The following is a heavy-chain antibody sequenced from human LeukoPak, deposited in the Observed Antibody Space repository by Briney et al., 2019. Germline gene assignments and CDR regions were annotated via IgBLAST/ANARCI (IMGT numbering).Heavy chain of an antibody. CDR1: GGSFGGYY. Sequence: TSETLSLTCAVYGGSFGGYYWNWIRQSPRKGLEWIGEIHPTGSPYYNPSLKGRVTISVDTSKNQFSLTLTSVTAADTAVYYRARGIDEYKQGHWGHGTLVTVAS. CDR3: ARGIDEYKQGH. V-gene: IGHV4-34*01. D-gene: IGHD5-24*01. CDR2: IHPTGSP. J-gene: IGHJ4*01.